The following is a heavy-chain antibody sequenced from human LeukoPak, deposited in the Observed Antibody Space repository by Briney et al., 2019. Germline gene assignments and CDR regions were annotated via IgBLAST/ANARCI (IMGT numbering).Heavy chain of an antibody. V-gene: IGHV3-23*01. J-gene: IGHJ4*02. CDR2: INGGGDAT. Sequence: PGGSLRLSCAASGFSFNNNAMSWVRQAPGKGLEWVSAINGGGDATEYADSVKGRFTISRDNSKKTLYLQMNSLRAEDTAVYYCARDSELTGDRTEYWGQGTLVTVSS. CDR1: GFSFNNNA. D-gene: IGHD1-7*01. CDR3: ARDSELTGDRTEY.